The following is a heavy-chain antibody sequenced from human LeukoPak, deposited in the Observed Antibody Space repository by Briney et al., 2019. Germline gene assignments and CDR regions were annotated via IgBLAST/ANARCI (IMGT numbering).Heavy chain of an antibody. J-gene: IGHJ4*02. Sequence: SETLSLTCTVSGGSIDSYCWSWIRQPPGKGLEWIGYIYYTGSTEYHPSLKSRVTISLDTSKNQFSLKLTAVTAADTAVYYCARVYQSAEYYFDYWGQGNLVSVSS. V-gene: IGHV4-59*01. D-gene: IGHD2-2*01. CDR1: GGSIDSYC. CDR3: ARVYQSAEYYFDY. CDR2: IYYTGST.